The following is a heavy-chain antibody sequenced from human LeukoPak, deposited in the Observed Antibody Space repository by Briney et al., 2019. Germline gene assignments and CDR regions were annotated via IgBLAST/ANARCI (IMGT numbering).Heavy chain of an antibody. V-gene: IGHV3-15*01. D-gene: IGHD6-25*01. Sequence: GGSLRLSCAASGFTFSNAWMSWVRQAPGKGLEWVGRIKSKTDGGTTDYAAPVKGRFTISRDDSKNTLYLQMNSLRADDTAVYYCANDPEDPGSGWGNWFDPWGQRTLVTVSS. CDR3: ANDPEDPGSGWGNWFDP. CDR2: IKSKTDGGTT. J-gene: IGHJ5*02. CDR1: GFTFSNAW.